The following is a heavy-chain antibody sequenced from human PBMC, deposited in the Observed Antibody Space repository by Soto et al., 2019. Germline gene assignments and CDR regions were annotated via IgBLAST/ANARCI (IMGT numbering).Heavy chain of an antibody. CDR3: ARSIYGSGSYFLFDY. CDR2: IYYSGST. D-gene: IGHD3-10*01. J-gene: IGHJ4*02. CDR1: GGSISSYY. V-gene: IGHV4-59*01. Sequence: PSETLSLTCTVSGGSISSYYWSWIRQPPGKGLEWIGYIYYSGSTNYNPSLKSRVTISVDTSKNQFSLKLSSVTAADTAVYYCARSIYGSGSYFLFDYWGQGTLVTVSS.